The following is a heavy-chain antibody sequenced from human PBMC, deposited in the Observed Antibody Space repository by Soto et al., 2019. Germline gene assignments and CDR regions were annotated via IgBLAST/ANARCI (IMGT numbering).Heavy chain of an antibody. CDR3: AKHQWKYDSSGYYRRAYYYYGMDV. D-gene: IGHD3-22*01. V-gene: IGHV1-69*06. CDR1: GGTFSSYA. J-gene: IGHJ6*02. CDR2: IIPIFGTA. Sequence: GASVKVSCKASGGTFSSYAISWVRQAPGQGLERMGGIIPIFGTANYAQKFQGRVTITADKSTSTAYMELSSLRSEDTAVYYCAKHQWKYDSSGYYRRAYYYYGMDVWGQGTTVTVSS.